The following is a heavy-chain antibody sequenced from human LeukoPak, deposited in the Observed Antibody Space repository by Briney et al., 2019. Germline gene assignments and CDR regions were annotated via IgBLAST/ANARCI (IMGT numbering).Heavy chain of an antibody. D-gene: IGHD1-14*01. J-gene: IGHJ3*02. CDR3: ARGRGIRAFDI. CDR2: IHYSGST. CDR1: GGSISSSSYY. Sequence: SETLSLTCTVPGGSISSSSYYWGWIRQPPGKGLEWIGSIHYSGSTYYNPSLKSRVTISVDTSKNQFSLKLSSVTAADTAVYYCARGRGIRAFDIWGQGTMVTVSS. V-gene: IGHV4-39*01.